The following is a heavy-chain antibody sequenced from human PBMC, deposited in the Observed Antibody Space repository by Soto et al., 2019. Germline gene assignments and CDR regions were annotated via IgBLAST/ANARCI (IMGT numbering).Heavy chain of an antibody. J-gene: IGHJ4*02. Sequence: PGGSLRLSCAASGFTFSSYAMHWVRQAPGKGLEWVAVISYDGGNKYYADSVKGRFTISRDNSKNTLYLQMNSLRAEDTAVYYCAREGITMIVVVMFDYWGQGTLVTVSS. D-gene: IGHD3-22*01. CDR3: AREGITMIVVVMFDY. CDR1: GFTFSSYA. CDR2: ISYDGGNK. V-gene: IGHV3-30-3*01.